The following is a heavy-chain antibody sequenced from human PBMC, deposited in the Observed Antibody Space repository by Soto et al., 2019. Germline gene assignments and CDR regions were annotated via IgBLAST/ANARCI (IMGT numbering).Heavy chain of an antibody. V-gene: IGHV3-30-3*01. Sequence: QVQLLESEGGVVQPGRSLRLSCAASGFTFSSYAMHWVSQAPGKGLEWVAVISYDGSNKYYADSVKGRFTISRDNSKNTLFLQMNSLRAEDTAVYYCARVGRLHYFDYWGQGTLVTVSS. J-gene: IGHJ4*02. CDR2: ISYDGSNK. CDR3: ARVGRLHYFDY. CDR1: GFTFSSYA. D-gene: IGHD4-17*01.